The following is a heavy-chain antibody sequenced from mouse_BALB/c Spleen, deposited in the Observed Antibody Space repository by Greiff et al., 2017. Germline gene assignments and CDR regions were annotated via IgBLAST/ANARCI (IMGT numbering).Heavy chain of an antibody. CDR3: TRSRDDGGFDY. V-gene: IGHV5-17*02. J-gene: IGHJ2*01. D-gene: IGHD2-12*01. Sequence: EVKLMESGGGLVQPGGSRKLSCAASGFTFSSFGMHWVRQAPEKGLEWVAYISSGSSTIYYADTVKGRFTISRDNPKNTLFLQMTSLRSEDTAMYYCTRSRDDGGFDYWGQGTTLTVSS. CDR2: ISSGSSTI. CDR1: GFTFSSFG.